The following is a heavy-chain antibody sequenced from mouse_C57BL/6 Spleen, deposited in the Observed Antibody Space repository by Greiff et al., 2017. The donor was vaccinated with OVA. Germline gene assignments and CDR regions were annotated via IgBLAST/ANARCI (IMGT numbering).Heavy chain of an antibody. D-gene: IGHD2-4*01. V-gene: IGHV5-17*01. CDR1: GFTFSDYG. CDR3: ARQDDYGFAY. J-gene: IGHJ3*01. Sequence: EVKLVESGGGLVKPGGSLKLSCAASGFTFSDYGMHWVRQAPEKGLEWVAYISSGSSTIYYADTVKGRFTISRDNAKYTLFLQMTSLRSEDTAMYYCARQDDYGFAYLGQGTLVTVSA. CDR2: ISSGSSTI.